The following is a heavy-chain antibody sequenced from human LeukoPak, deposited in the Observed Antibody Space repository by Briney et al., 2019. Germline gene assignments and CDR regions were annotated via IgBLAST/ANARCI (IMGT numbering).Heavy chain of an antibody. D-gene: IGHD6-13*01. Sequence: PGGSLRLSCAASGFTFSSYSMNWVRQAPGKGLEWVSSISSSSSYIYYADSVKGRFTISRDNAKNSLYLQMNSLRAEDTAVYYCARGYSSSWYNWFDPWGQGTLGTVSS. J-gene: IGHJ5*02. CDR3: ARGYSSSWYNWFDP. V-gene: IGHV3-21*01. CDR2: ISSSSSYI. CDR1: GFTFSSYS.